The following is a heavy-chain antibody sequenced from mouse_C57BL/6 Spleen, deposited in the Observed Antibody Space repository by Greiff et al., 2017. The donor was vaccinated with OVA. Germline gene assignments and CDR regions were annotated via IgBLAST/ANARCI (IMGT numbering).Heavy chain of an antibody. V-gene: IGHV1-54*01. CDR1: GYAFTTYL. D-gene: IGHD1-1*01. CDR2: INPGSGGT. Sequence: QVQLQQSGAELVRPGTSVKVSCKASGYAFTTYLIEWVKQRPGQGLEWIGVINPGSGGTNYNEKFKGKATLTADKSSSTAYMQLSSLTSEDSAVYFCARSSTTVVATRYFDVWGTGTTVTVSS. J-gene: IGHJ1*03. CDR3: ARSSTTVVATRYFDV.